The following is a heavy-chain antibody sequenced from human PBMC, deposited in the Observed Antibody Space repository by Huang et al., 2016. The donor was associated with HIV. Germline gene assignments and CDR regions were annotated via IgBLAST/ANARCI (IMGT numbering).Heavy chain of an antibody. J-gene: IGHJ5*02. CDR1: GGSISSSSYY. V-gene: IGHV4-39*01. D-gene: IGHD6-13*01. Sequence: ESGPGLVKPSETLSLTCTVSGGSISSSSYYWGWIRQPPGKGLEWIGSIYHSGTTYYNPSLKSRVTISVDTSRTQFSLKLRSVTAADTAVYDCAAHGRIVGIPAAPLRFDPWGQGTLVTVSS. CDR3: AAHGRIVGIPAAPLRFDP. CDR2: IYHSGTT.